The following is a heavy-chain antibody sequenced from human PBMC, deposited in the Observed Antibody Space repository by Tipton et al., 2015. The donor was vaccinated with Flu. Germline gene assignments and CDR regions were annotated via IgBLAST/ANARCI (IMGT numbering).Heavy chain of an antibody. J-gene: IGHJ4*02. D-gene: IGHD4-17*01. V-gene: IGHV4-39*07. CDR1: DGSISSSNYY. CDR3: ARDRGGYGDYDY. Sequence: TLSLTCTVSDGSISSSNYYWGWIRQPPGMGLEWIGIIYYSGITSYNPSLKSRVTISEDTSKNQFSLTLNSVTAADAAMYYCARDRGGYGDYDYWGQGTLVTVSS. CDR2: IYYSGIT.